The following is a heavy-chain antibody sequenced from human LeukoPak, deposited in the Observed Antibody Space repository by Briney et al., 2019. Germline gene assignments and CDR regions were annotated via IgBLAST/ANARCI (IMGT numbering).Heavy chain of an antibody. D-gene: IGHD3-16*01. CDR2: ISYDGSNE. CDR3: AWGHYFDY. V-gene: IGHV3-30*03. CDR1: GFTFSSYG. J-gene: IGHJ4*02. Sequence: GRSLRLSCAASGFTFSSYGMHWVRQAPGKGLEWVALISYDGSNEYYADSVKGRFTISRDNSKNTLYLQMNSLRAEDTAVYYCAWGHYFDYWGQGTLVTVSS.